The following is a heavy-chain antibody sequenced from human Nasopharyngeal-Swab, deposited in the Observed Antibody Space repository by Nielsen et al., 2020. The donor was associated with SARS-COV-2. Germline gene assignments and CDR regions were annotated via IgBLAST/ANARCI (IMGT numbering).Heavy chain of an antibody. Sequence: ASVKVSCKASGYTFTTYYMHWVRQAPGQGLEWVGVMNPSGGSTNYAQKFQGRVTMTRDTSTSTAYMELSSLRSEDTAVYFCARDFNGHLGSGSFDYWGQGSLVTVSS. J-gene: IGHJ4*02. CDR3: ARDFNGHLGSGSFDY. D-gene: IGHD3-10*01. CDR1: GYTFTTYY. CDR2: MNPSGGST. V-gene: IGHV1-46*01.